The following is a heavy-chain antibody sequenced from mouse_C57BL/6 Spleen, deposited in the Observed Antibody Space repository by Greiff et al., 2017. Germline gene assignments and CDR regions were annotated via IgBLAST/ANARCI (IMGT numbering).Heavy chain of an antibody. CDR3: ARTFDGYADWYFDV. D-gene: IGHD2-3*01. Sequence: QVQLKQSGPGLVQPSQSLSITCTVSGFSLTSYGVHWVRQSPGKGLEWLGVIWSGGSTDYNAAFISRLSISKDNSKSQVFFKMNSLQADDTAIYYCARTFDGYADWYFDVWGTGTTVTVSS. CDR2: IWSGGST. J-gene: IGHJ1*03. V-gene: IGHV2-2*01. CDR1: GFSLTSYG.